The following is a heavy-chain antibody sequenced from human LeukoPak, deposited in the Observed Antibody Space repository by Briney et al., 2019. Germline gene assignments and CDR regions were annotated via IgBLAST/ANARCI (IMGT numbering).Heavy chain of an antibody. Sequence: GGSLRLSCAASGFTFDDYAMHWVRQAPGKGLEWVSLISWDGGSTYYADSVKGRFTISRDNAKNSLYLQMNSLRAEDTAVYYCARVGSEVWFGELLSNNWFDPWGQGTLVTVSS. J-gene: IGHJ5*02. CDR1: GFTFDDYA. D-gene: IGHD3-10*01. V-gene: IGHV3-43D*03. CDR2: ISWDGGST. CDR3: ARVGSEVWFGELLSNNWFDP.